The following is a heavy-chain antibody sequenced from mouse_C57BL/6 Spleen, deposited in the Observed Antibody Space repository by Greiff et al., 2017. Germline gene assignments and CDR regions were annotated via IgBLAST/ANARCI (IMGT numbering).Heavy chain of an antibody. D-gene: IGHD1-1*01. J-gene: IGHJ4*01. CDR2: IYPGSGNT. V-gene: IGHV1-76*01. CDR1: GYTFTDYY. CDR3: ARAGYYAYYAMDY. Sequence: QVQLKQSGAELVRPGASVKLSCKASGYTFTDYYINWVKQRPGQGLEWIARIYPGSGNTYYNEKFKGKATLTAEKSSSTAYMQLSSLTSEDSAVYFCARAGYYAYYAMDYRGQGTTVTVSS.